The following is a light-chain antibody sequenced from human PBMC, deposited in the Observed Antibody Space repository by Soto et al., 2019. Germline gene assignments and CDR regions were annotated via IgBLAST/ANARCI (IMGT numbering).Light chain of an antibody. CDR2: GAS. J-gene: IGKJ4*01. Sequence: EIVFTQSPDTLSVSPGERATLSCRASQSVSSSYLAWYQQKPGQAPRRLIYGASSRATGIPDRFSGSGSGTDFTLTISRLEPEDFAVYYCQQYGSSPRRLTFGGGTKVDIK. V-gene: IGKV3-20*01. CDR3: QQYGSSPRRLT. CDR1: QSVSSSY.